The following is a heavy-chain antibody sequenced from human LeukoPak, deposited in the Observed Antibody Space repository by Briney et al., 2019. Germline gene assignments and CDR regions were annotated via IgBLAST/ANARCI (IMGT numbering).Heavy chain of an antibody. Sequence: GGSLRLSCVASGFTFGNYAMTWVRQAPGKGLEWVASTSGRSGGTYYADSVKSRFTIPRDISKNTLYLQMNSLRVEDTAVYYCAKDKQQLENWGQGTLVTVSS. V-gene: IGHV3-23*01. D-gene: IGHD6-13*01. CDR1: GFTFGNYA. CDR3: AKDKQQLEN. J-gene: IGHJ4*02. CDR2: TSGRSGGT.